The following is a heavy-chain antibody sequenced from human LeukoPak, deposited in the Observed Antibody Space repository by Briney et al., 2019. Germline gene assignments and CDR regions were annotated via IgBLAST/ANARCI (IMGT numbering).Heavy chain of an antibody. D-gene: IGHD3-10*01. CDR2: IYYSGST. V-gene: IGHV4-39*01. CDR3: ARAAGLLWFGEFDYYMDV. Sequence: SETLSLTCTVSGGSISSSSYYWGWIRQPPGKGLEWIGSIYYSGSTYYNPSLKSRVTISVDTSKNQFSLKLSSVTAADTAVYYCARAAGLLWFGEFDYYMDVWGKGTTVTVSS. CDR1: GGSISSSSYY. J-gene: IGHJ6*03.